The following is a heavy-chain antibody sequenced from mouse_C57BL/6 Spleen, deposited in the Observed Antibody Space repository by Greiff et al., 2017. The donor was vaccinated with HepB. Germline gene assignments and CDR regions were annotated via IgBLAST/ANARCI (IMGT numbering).Heavy chain of an antibody. CDR2: INPGSGGT. CDR1: GYAFTNYL. Sequence: QVQLQQSGAELVRPGPSVKVSCKASGYAFTNYLIEWVKQRPGQGLEWIGVINPGSGGTNYNEKFKGKATLTADKSSSTAYMQLSSLTSEDSAVYFCARRGYAMDYWGQGTSVTVSS. V-gene: IGHV1-54*01. CDR3: ARRGYAMDY. J-gene: IGHJ4*01.